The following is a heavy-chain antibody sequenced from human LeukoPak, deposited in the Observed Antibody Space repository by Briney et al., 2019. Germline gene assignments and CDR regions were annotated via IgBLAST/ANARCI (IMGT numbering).Heavy chain of an antibody. Sequence: ASVKVSCKASGYTFTSYGISWVRQAPGQGLEWMGWISAYNGNTNYAQKLQGRVTMTTDTSTSTAYMELRSLRSDDTAVYYCARDEYDFWSDYYYMDVWGKGTTVTVSS. D-gene: IGHD3-3*01. CDR3: ARDEYDFWSDYYYMDV. J-gene: IGHJ6*03. V-gene: IGHV1-18*01. CDR1: GYTFTSYG. CDR2: ISAYNGNT.